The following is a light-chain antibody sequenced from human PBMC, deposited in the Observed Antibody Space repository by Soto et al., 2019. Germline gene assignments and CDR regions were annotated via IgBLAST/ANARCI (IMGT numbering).Light chain of an antibody. CDR1: ALPKQY. CDR2: KDS. J-gene: IGLJ3*02. CDR3: QSADSSGTGV. Sequence: SYELTQPPSGSVSPGQTARITCSGDALPKQYAYWYQQKPGQAPVLVIYKDSERPSGIPERFSGSSSGTTVTLTISGVQAEDEADYYCQSADSSGTGVFGGGTKLTVL. V-gene: IGLV3-25*02.